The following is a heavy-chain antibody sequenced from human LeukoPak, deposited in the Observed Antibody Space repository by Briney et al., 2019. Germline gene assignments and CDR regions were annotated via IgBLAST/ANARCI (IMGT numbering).Heavy chain of an antibody. V-gene: IGHV3-23*01. CDR2: ISGSGGST. CDR3: AKCLTARTRACYYFDY. D-gene: IGHD6-6*01. Sequence: PGGSLRLSCAASGFTFSSYAMSWVRQAPGKGLEWVSAISGSGGSTYYADSVKGRFTISRDNSKNTLYLQMNSLRAEDTAVYYWAKCLTARTRACYYFDYWGQGTLVTVSS. J-gene: IGHJ4*02. CDR1: GFTFSSYA.